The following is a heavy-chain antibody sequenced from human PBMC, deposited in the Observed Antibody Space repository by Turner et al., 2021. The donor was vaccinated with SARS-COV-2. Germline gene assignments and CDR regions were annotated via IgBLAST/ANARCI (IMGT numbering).Heavy chain of an antibody. Sequence: QVQLWESGGGVVQPGRSLRLSCAASGFTFSSYGMHWVRQAPGKGLEWVAVIWYDGSNKYYADSVKGRFTISRDNSKNTLYLQMNSLRAEDTAVYYCARDGGYSGYAYFDYWGQGTLVTVSS. CDR3: ARDGGYSGYAYFDY. CDR1: GFTFSSYG. D-gene: IGHD5-12*01. CDR2: IWYDGSNK. J-gene: IGHJ4*02. V-gene: IGHV3-33*01.